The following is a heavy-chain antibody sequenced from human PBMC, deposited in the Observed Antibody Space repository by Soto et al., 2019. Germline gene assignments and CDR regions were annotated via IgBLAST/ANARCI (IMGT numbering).Heavy chain of an antibody. D-gene: IGHD6-19*01. CDR2: ISYDGSNK. J-gene: IGHJ4*02. CDR1: GFTFSSYT. V-gene: IGHV3-30-3*01. CDR3: ARGAGIAVAGTSFDY. Sequence: QVQLVESGGGVVQPGRSLRLSCAASGFTFSSYTMHWVRQAPGKGLEWVALISYDGSNKYYADSVKGRFTISRDNSKNTLFLQTYSLRAEETAVYYCARGAGIAVAGTSFDYWGQGTLVTVSS.